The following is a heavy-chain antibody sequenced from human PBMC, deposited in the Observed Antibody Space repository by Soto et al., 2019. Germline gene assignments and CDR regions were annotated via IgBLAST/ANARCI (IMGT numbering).Heavy chain of an antibody. CDR2: ITDTGGDA. CDR1: GLTFGSRA. D-gene: IGHD3-10*01. J-gene: IGHJ4*02. Sequence: GGSLRLSCVASGLTFGSRAMTWVRQAPGEGLQWVSTITDTGGDAKYADSVRGRSVISRDNSKETLYLQMTSLTAEDSAMYYCARGSTDSYPGSRIFDFWGRGTLVTVSS. CDR3: ARGSTDSYPGSRIFDF. V-gene: IGHV3-23*01.